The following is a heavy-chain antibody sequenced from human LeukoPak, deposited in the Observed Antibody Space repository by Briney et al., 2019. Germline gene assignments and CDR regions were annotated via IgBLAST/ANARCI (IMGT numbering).Heavy chain of an antibody. CDR3: ARDYGMIVNER. CDR2: ISSSSSYI. Sequence: GGFLRLSCAASGFTFSSYSMNWVRKAPGKGLEWVSSISSSSSYIYYADSVKGRFTISRDNAKNSLYLQMNSLRAEDTAVYYCARDYGMIVNERWGQGTLVTVSS. D-gene: IGHD3-22*01. J-gene: IGHJ4*02. V-gene: IGHV3-21*01. CDR1: GFTFSSYS.